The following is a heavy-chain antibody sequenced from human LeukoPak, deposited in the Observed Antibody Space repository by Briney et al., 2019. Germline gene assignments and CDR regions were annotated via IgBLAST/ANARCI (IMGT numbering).Heavy chain of an antibody. CDR3: VSKITTIYY. D-gene: IGHD3-16*01. V-gene: IGHV3-72*01. CDR1: GFTLIDHY. J-gene: IGHJ4*01. Sequence: GGSLRLSCAASGFTLIDHYLDWVRQAPGKGLEWVGRTTNKANSYTTQYAASVEGRFTISRDDSKNSLYLQMTSLKTEDTAVYYCVSKITTIYYWGHGTLVTVSS. CDR2: TTNKANSYTT.